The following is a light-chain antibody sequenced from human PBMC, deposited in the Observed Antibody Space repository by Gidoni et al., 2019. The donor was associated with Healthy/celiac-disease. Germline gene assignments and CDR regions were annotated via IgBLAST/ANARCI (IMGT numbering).Light chain of an antibody. CDR3: QQYGRT. J-gene: IGKJ1*01. CDR2: GAS. V-gene: IGKV3-20*01. Sequence: APRLLIYGASSRATGIPDRFSGSGSGTDFTLTISRLEPEDFAVYYCQQYGRTFGQGTKVEIK.